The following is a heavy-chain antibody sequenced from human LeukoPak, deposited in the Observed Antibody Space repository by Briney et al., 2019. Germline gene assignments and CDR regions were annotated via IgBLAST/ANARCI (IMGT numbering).Heavy chain of an antibody. J-gene: IGHJ4*02. Sequence: SETLSLTCTVSGGSISSSNAYSGWIRQPPGKGLEWIGSIYYSKNTYYNPSLKSRVTISADTSKNQFSLTLGSVSATDTAVYYCASPRGFSYGYFDNWGQGTLVTVS. D-gene: IGHD5-18*01. V-gene: IGHV4-39*01. CDR3: ASPRGFSYGYFDN. CDR1: GGSISSSNAY. CDR2: IYYSKNT.